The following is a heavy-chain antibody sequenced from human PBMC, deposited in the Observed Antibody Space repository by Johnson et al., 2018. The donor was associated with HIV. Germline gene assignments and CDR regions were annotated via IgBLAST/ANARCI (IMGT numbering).Heavy chain of an antibody. V-gene: IGHV3-30-3*01. CDR3: ARDPLTAARWGPMNGGAFDI. CDR2: ISYDGSNK. Sequence: QVQLLESGGGVAQPGTSLRLSCAASGFTFSSYAMHWVRQAPGKGLEWVAVISYDGSNKYYADSVKGRFTISRANSKNTLYLQMNSLRAEDTAVYYCARDPLTAARWGPMNGGAFDIWGQGTMVTVSS. J-gene: IGHJ3*02. CDR1: GFTFSSYA. D-gene: IGHD6-6*01.